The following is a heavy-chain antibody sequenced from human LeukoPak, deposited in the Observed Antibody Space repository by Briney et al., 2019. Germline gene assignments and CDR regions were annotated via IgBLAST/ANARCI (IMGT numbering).Heavy chain of an antibody. V-gene: IGHV1-2*02. Sequence: TSVKVSCKASGYTFTGYYMHWVRQAPGQGLEWMGWINPNSGGTNYAQKFQGRVTMTRDTSISTAYMELSRLRSDDTAVYYCARVGATGTTSPFDYWGQGTLVTVSS. J-gene: IGHJ4*02. CDR1: GYTFTGYY. D-gene: IGHD1-1*01. CDR3: ARVGATGTTSPFDY. CDR2: INPNSGGT.